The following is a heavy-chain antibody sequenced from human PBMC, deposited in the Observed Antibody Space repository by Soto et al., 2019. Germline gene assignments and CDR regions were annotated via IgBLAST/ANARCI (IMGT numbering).Heavy chain of an antibody. CDR2: IYYSGST. V-gene: IGHV4-59*08. Sequence: QVQLQESGPGLVKPSETLSLTCTVSGGSISSYYWSWIRQPPGKGLDWIGYIYYSGSTNYNPSLKSRVTISVDTSKNQFSLKLSSVTAADTAVYYCARLYGFSGFDYWGQGTLVTVSS. D-gene: IGHD6-25*01. CDR1: GGSISSYY. J-gene: IGHJ4*02. CDR3: ARLYGFSGFDY.